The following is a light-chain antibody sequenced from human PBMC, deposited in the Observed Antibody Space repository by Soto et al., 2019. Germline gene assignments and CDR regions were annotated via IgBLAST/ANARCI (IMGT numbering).Light chain of an antibody. CDR3: SSYTSSSTLV. J-gene: IGLJ2*01. CDR1: STDVGVDNY. Sequence: QSALTQPASVSGSPGQSITISCTATSTDVGVDNYVAWYQQYPGKAPKLMIYEVINRPSGVSNRFSGSKSGNTASLIISGLQAEDEADYYCSSYTSSSTLVFGGGTQLTVL. V-gene: IGLV2-14*01. CDR2: EVI.